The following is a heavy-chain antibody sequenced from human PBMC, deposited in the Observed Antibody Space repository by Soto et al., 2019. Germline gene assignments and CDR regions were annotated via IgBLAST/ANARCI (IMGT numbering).Heavy chain of an antibody. CDR2: IYPGDSDT. CDR3: ARQNCSSTSCYRWANWFDP. Sequence: GESLKISCKGSGYSFTSYWIGWVRQMPGKGLEWMGIIYPGDSDTRYSPSFQGQVTISADKSISTAYLQWSSLKASDTAMYYCARQNCSSTSCYRWANWFDPWGQGTLVTVSS. V-gene: IGHV5-51*01. J-gene: IGHJ5*02. D-gene: IGHD2-2*01. CDR1: GYSFTSYW.